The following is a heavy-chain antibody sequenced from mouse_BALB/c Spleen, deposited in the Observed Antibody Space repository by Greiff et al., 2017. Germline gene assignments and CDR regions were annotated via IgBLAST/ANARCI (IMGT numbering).Heavy chain of an antibody. CDR2: ISSGGSYT. J-gene: IGHJ4*01. D-gene: IGHD2-4*01. V-gene: IGHV5-6*03. CDR1: GFTFSSYG. Sequence: DVKLVESGGGLVKPGGSLKLSCAASGFTFSSYGMSWVRQTPDKRLEWVATISSGGSYTYYPDSVKGRFTISRDNAKNTLYLQMSSLKSEDTAMYYWASATMITTEAMDYWGQGTSVTVSS. CDR3: ASATMITTEAMDY.